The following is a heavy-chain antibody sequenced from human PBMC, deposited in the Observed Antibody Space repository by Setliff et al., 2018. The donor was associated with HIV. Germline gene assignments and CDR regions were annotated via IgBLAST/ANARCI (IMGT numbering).Heavy chain of an antibody. D-gene: IGHD3-22*01. CDR1: GYPFDSYG. V-gene: IGHV1-3*01. J-gene: IGHJ2*01. CDR3: ARHQAPYYGSSGYNPNWYFDL. CDR2: INAGNGDT. Sequence: ASVKVSCKTSGYPFDSYGISWVRQAPGQRLEWMGWINAGNGDTKYSQKFQGRVTITTDTSASTAYMELNSLSSEDTAVYYCARHQAPYYGSSGYNPNWYFDLWGRGTLVTVSS.